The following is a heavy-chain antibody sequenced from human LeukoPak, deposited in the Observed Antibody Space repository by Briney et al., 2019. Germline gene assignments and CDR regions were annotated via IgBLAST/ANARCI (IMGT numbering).Heavy chain of an antibody. Sequence: GGSLRLSCAASGFFVTTYGIHWVRQAPGKGLEWVAVISRDESNKYYGDSVKGRFTISRDNSKNTLYLHMNSLRAEDTAVYYCARVRYCSGGSCYFYNAMDVWGQGTTVTVSS. CDR1: GFFVTTYG. D-gene: IGHD2-15*01. V-gene: IGHV3-30*03. CDR2: ISRDESNK. CDR3: ARVRYCSGGSCYFYNAMDV. J-gene: IGHJ6*02.